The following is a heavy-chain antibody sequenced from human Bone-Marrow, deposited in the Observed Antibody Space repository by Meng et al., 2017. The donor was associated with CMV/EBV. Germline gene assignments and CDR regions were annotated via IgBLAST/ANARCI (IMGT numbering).Heavy chain of an antibody. D-gene: IGHD3/OR15-3a*01. CDR3: TRGTEFWDGYYYFDS. V-gene: IGHV4-39*07. Sequence: SETLSLTCTVSGGSISSSSYYWGWIRQPPGKGLEWIGSIYYSGSTYYNPSLKSRVTISVDTSKNQFSLKLSSVTAADTAVYYCTRGTEFWDGYYYFDSWGQGTLVTVSS. CDR2: IYYSGST. J-gene: IGHJ4*02. CDR1: GGSISSSSYY.